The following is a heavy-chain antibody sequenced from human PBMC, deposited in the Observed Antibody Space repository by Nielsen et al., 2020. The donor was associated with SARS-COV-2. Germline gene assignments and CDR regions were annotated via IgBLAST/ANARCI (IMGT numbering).Heavy chain of an antibody. Sequence: GGSLRLSCAASGFLFSSYAMHWVRQGPGKGLEWVAVISNDGRKVYYADSVTGRFTISRDNSKNTFYLQLSSLRVEDTAVYYCARDGYSYGDLSGWFDPWGQGTLVTVSS. D-gene: IGHD5-18*01. CDR1: GFLFSSYA. V-gene: IGHV3-30*04. CDR2: ISNDGRKV. J-gene: IGHJ5*02. CDR3: ARDGYSYGDLSGWFDP.